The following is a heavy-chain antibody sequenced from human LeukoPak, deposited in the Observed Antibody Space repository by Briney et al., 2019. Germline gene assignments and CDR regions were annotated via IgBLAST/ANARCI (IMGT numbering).Heavy chain of an antibody. J-gene: IGHJ4*02. CDR1: GYTFTSYD. CDR3: ARGLSSGWYYFDY. CDR2: MNPNSGNT. Sequence: ASVKVSYKASGYTFTSYDINWVRQAAGQGLEWMGWMNPNSGNTGCPQKFQGRVIMTRNTSISTVYMELSSLRSEDTALYYCARGLSSGWYYFDYWGQGTLVTVSS. D-gene: IGHD6-19*01. V-gene: IGHV1-8*01.